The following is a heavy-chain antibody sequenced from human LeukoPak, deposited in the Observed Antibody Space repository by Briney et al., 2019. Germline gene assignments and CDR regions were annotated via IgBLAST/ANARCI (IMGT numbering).Heavy chain of an antibody. CDR1: GFTFSSYA. CDR3: AKGEAAAGTSSWFDP. Sequence: GGSLRLSCAASGFTFSSYAMSWVRQAPGKGLEWVSSISGSGGSTNYADSVKGRFTISRDNSKNTLYLQMNSLRAEDTAVYYCAKGEAAAGTSSWFDPWGQGTLVAVSS. D-gene: IGHD6-13*01. V-gene: IGHV3-23*01. CDR2: ISGSGGST. J-gene: IGHJ5*02.